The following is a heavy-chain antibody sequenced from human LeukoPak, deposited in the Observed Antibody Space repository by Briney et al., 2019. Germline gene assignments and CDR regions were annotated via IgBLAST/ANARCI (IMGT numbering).Heavy chain of an antibody. CDR1: GGSISSGDYY. Sequence: SETLSLTCTVSGGSISSGDYYWSWIRQPPGKGLEWIGYIYYSGSTYYNPSLKSRVTISVDTSKNQFSLKLSSVTAADTAVYYCARVRRPWGYAGSGSPVDAFDIWGQGTMVTVSS. CDR3: ARVRRPWGYAGSGSPVDAFDI. V-gene: IGHV4-30-4*01. J-gene: IGHJ3*02. D-gene: IGHD3-10*01. CDR2: IYYSGST.